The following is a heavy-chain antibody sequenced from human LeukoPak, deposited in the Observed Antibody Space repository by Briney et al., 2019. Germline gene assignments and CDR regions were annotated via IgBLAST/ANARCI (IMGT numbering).Heavy chain of an antibody. D-gene: IGHD6-19*01. Sequence: GGSLRLSCAASGFTFSSYWMSWVRQAPGKGLEWVANIKQDGSEKYYVDSVKGRFTISRDNAKNSLYLQMNSLRAEDTAVYYCAGEAPYSSGWYRYYYYYYMDVWGKGTTVTVSS. CDR2: IKQDGSEK. V-gene: IGHV3-7*01. CDR3: AGEAPYSSGWYRYYYYYYMDV. CDR1: GFTFSSYW. J-gene: IGHJ6*03.